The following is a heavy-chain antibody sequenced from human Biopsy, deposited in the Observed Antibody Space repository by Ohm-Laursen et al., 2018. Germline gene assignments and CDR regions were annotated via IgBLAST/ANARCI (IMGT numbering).Heavy chain of an antibody. CDR2: ISGSGGRT. Sequence: GSLRLSCAASGFTFSNYAMSWVRQAPGKGLEWVSGISGSGGRTYYAESMKGRFTISRDNSKKTVCLQMKSLRAEDTAVYYCAKEVFSAVGTSGFDPWGQGTLVTVSS. J-gene: IGHJ5*02. CDR1: GFTFSNYA. D-gene: IGHD1/OR15-1a*01. V-gene: IGHV3-23*01. CDR3: AKEVFSAVGTSGFDP.